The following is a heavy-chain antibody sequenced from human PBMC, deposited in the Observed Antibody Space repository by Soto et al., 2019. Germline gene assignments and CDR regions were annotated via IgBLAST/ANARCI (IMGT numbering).Heavy chain of an antibody. J-gene: IGHJ4*02. D-gene: IGHD3-22*01. CDR3: AADPYYYDSSGYPTPYY. CDR2: IVVGSGNT. CDR1: GYTFTSYG. V-gene: IGHV1-58*02. Sequence: SVKVSCKASGYTFTSYGISWVRQAPGQGLEWMGWIVVGSGNTNYAQKLQERVTITTDISTSTAYMELSSLRSEDTAVYYCAADPYYYDSSGYPTPYYWGQGTLVTVSS.